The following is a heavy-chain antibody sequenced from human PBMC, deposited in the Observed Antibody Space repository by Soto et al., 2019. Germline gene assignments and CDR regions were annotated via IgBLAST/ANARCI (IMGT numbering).Heavy chain of an antibody. CDR2: ISYDGSNK. J-gene: IGHJ6*02. Sequence: QVQLVESGGGVVQPGRSPRLSCAASGFTFSSYGMHWVRQAPGKGLEWVAVISYDGSNKYYADSVKGRFTISRDNSKNTLYLQMNSLRAEDTAVYYCAKEYYGSGSYYPNYYYGMDVWGQGTTVTVSS. D-gene: IGHD3-10*01. CDR3: AKEYYGSGSYYPNYYYGMDV. CDR1: GFTFSSYG. V-gene: IGHV3-30*18.